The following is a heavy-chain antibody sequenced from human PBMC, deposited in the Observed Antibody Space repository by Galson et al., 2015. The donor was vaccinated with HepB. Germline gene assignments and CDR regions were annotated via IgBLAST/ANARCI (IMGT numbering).Heavy chain of an antibody. D-gene: IGHD4-17*01. J-gene: IGHJ3*01. CDR3: ARDGGPTTGDAFDV. CDR1: GFTFNNYA. CDR2: ISSQGNNK. Sequence: SLRLSCAASGFTFNNYAMHWVRQAPGKGPEWVAVISSQGNNKYCAESVKGRFTISRDNSKNTLNMEMKSLRPEDTAVYFCARDGGPTTGDAFDVWGQGTLVTVSS. V-gene: IGHV3-30-3*01.